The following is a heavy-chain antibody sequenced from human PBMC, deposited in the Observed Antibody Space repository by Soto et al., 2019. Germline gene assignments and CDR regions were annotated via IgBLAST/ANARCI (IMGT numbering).Heavy chain of an antibody. D-gene: IGHD2-21*01. CDR3: GRHLFSDV. Sequence: SETLSLTCSVSGDSISNYYWNWIRQPPGKGLEWIGYFSYTGTTNYNPSLKSRVTISADTSKNQLFLKLSSVTAADTAVYYCGRHLFSDVWGQGTTVTVSS. V-gene: IGHV4-59*08. CDR1: GDSISNYY. J-gene: IGHJ6*02. CDR2: FSYTGTT.